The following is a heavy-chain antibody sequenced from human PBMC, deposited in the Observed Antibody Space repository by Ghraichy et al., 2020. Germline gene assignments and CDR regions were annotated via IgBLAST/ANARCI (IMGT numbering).Heavy chain of an antibody. Sequence: LSLTCAASGFAFSNAWMSWVRQAPGKGLEWVGRIKSETSGGTIEYAAPVQHRFTISRDDSKNQLYLQMNSLKTEDTAVYYCTTNRAYWGRGTLVTVSS. CDR1: GFAFSNAW. D-gene: IGHD1-14*01. CDR3: TTNRAY. V-gene: IGHV3-15*01. CDR2: IKSETSGGTI. J-gene: IGHJ4*02.